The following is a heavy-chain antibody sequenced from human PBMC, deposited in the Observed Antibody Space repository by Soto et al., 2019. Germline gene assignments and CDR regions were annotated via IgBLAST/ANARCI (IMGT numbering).Heavy chain of an antibody. Sequence: QVQLVESGGGVVQPGRSLRLSCAASGFTFSSYGMHWVRQAPGKGLEWVAVISYDGSNKYYADSVKGRFTISRDNSKNTLYLQMNSLRAEDTAVYYCAKEGQYSSGWSGIFDYWGQGTLVTVSS. CDR1: GFTFSSYG. D-gene: IGHD6-19*01. CDR2: ISYDGSNK. J-gene: IGHJ4*02. V-gene: IGHV3-30*18. CDR3: AKEGQYSSGWSGIFDY.